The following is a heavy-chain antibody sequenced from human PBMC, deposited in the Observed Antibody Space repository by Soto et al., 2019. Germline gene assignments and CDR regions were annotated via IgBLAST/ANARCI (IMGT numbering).Heavy chain of an antibody. D-gene: IGHD3-10*01. CDR2: IKTDGSEK. V-gene: IGHV3-7*05. CDR3: ASSMGRGGNDY. Sequence: PASGFTFSDYWMSWVHQAPGKGLECVANIKTDGSEKYYVDPVKGRFTISRDNAKNSLYLQMNSLRAEDTAVYYCASSMGRGGNDYWGQGTLVTVSS. J-gene: IGHJ4*02. CDR1: GFTFSDYW.